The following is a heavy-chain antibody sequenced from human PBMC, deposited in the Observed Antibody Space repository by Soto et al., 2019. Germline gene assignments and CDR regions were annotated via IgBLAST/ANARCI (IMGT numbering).Heavy chain of an antibody. CDR2: INHSGST. CDR3: ARAKRIQLWTPYYYYGMDV. J-gene: IGHJ6*02. Sequence: SETLSLTCAVYGGSFSGYYWSWIRQPPGKGLEWIGEINHSGSTNYNPSLKSRVTISVDTSKNQFSLKLSSVTAADTAVYYCARAKRIQLWTPYYYYGMDVWGQGTTVTVSS. CDR1: GGSFSGYY. V-gene: IGHV4-34*01. D-gene: IGHD5-18*01.